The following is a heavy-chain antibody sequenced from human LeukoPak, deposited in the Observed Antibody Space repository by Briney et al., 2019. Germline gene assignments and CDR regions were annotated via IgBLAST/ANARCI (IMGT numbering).Heavy chain of an antibody. J-gene: IGHJ4*02. Sequence: GGSLRLSCAASGITFSNYGMHWVRQAPGKGLEWGAFIQYDGSNKYYADSVKGRFTISRDNSKNTLYMQMNNLRPEDTAVYYCATTYCTTTSCPASHWGQGTLVTVSS. D-gene: IGHD2-2*01. CDR3: ATTYCTTTSCPASH. CDR2: IQYDGSNK. V-gene: IGHV3-30*02. CDR1: GITFSNYG.